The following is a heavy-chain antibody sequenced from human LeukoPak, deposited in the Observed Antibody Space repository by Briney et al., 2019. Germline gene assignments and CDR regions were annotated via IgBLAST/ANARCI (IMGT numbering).Heavy chain of an antibody. CDR1: GFTFSDYW. Sequence: PGESLRLSCAASGFTFSDYWMSWVRQAPGKGLEWVANIQQDGSEKYYVDSVKSRFTISRDNAKKSLFLQVSSLGGEDTAVYYCARDRGFSYGIDFWGQGTLVTVSS. CDR2: IQQDGSEK. V-gene: IGHV3-7*04. J-gene: IGHJ4*02. CDR3: ARDRGFSYGIDF. D-gene: IGHD5-18*01.